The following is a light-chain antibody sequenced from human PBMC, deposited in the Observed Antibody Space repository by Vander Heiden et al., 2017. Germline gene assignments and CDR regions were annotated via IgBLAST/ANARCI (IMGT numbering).Light chain of an antibody. CDR3: AAWDDSLNGVV. J-gene: IGLJ2*01. Sequence: QSVLTQPPSASGTPGQRVTISCSGSSSNFGSNTVNWYQQHPGTAPKHLIYSNNQRPSGVPDRLSGSKSGTSAALAISGLQSEDEADYYCAAWDDSLNGVVFGGGTKLTVL. V-gene: IGLV1-44*01. CDR1: SSNFGSNT. CDR2: SNN.